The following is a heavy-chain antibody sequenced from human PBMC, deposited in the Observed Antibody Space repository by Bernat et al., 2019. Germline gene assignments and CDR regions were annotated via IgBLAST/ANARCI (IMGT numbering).Heavy chain of an antibody. CDR1: GFTFSSYG. Sequence: QVQLVESGGGVVQPGRSLRLSCAASGFTFSSYGMHWARQAPGKGLEWVAVIWYDGSNKYYADSVKGRFTISRDNSKNTLYLQMNSLRAEDTAVYYCARGNRYYDFWSGSWGYYYGMDVWGQGTTVTVSS. J-gene: IGHJ6*02. CDR2: IWYDGSNK. CDR3: ARGNRYYDFWSGSWGYYYGMDV. D-gene: IGHD3-3*01. V-gene: IGHV3-33*01.